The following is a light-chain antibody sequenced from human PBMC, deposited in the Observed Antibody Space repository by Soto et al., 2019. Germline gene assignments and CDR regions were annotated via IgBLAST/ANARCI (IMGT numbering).Light chain of an antibody. Sequence: DIQMTQSPSSLYASVGDTVTITCQATQGITHYLNWYQQKPGKAPRLLISAASTLEVGVPSRFRGGGSGTHFTSTISSLQPEDTAIYYCQQYDGFPLTFGPGTTVGIK. CDR3: QQYDGFPLT. CDR2: AAS. CDR1: QGITHY. J-gene: IGKJ3*01. V-gene: IGKV1-33*01.